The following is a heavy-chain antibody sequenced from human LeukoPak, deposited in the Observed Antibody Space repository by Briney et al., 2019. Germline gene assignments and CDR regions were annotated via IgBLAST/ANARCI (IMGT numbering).Heavy chain of an antibody. CDR1: GFTFSSYS. Sequence: GGSLRLSCAASGFTFSSYSMNWVRQAPGKGLEWVSSISSSSSYIYYADSVKGRFTISRDNAKNSLYLQMNSLRAEDTAVYYCARGDIVVVPAAFWFDPWGQGTQVTVSS. CDR2: ISSSSSYI. V-gene: IGHV3-21*01. CDR3: ARGDIVVVPAAFWFDP. D-gene: IGHD2-2*01. J-gene: IGHJ5*02.